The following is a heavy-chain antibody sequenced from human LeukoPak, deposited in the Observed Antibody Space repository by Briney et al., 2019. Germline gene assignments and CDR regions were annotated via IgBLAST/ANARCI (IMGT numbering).Heavy chain of an antibody. V-gene: IGHV3-53*01. CDR1: GFTVSSNY. D-gene: IGHD6-13*01. J-gene: IGHJ3*02. Sequence: GGSLRLSCAASGFTVSSNYMSWVRQAPGKGLEWLSVIYSGDNTYYADSVKGRFTISRDNSKNTVYLQMNSLRAEDTAVYYCARDLFSSSWYLDAFDIWGQGTMVTVSS. CDR2: IYSGDNT. CDR3: ARDLFSSSWYLDAFDI.